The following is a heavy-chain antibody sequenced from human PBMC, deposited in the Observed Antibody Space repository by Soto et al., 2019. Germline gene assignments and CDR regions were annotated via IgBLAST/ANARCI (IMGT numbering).Heavy chain of an antibody. J-gene: IGHJ4*02. CDR1: GFTFSSYS. CDR3: ASPLGAYSSSWYSDY. CDR2: ISSSGSTI. V-gene: IGHV3-48*01. D-gene: IGHD6-13*01. Sequence: PGGSLRLSCAASGFTFSSYSMNWVRQAPGKGLEWVSYISSSGSTIYYADSVKGRFTISRDNAKNSLYLQMNSLRAEDTAVYYCASPLGAYSSSWYSDYWGQGTLVTVSS.